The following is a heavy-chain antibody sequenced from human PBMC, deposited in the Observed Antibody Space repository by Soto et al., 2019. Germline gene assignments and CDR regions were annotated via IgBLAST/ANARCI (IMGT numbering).Heavy chain of an antibody. D-gene: IGHD3-3*01. CDR1: GFTFRIYS. V-gene: IGHV3-33*01. CDR2: MWYDGTNK. Sequence: PXAALRLSCAACGFTFRIYSMHWVRQSPGKGLEWVAVMWYDGTNKYYGESVKGRFTISLYNSENTLYLQMNSLRVEDTAVYYCARDANFGTKGGSFDIWGQGTLVTASS. CDR3: ARDANFGTKGGSFDI. J-gene: IGHJ3*02.